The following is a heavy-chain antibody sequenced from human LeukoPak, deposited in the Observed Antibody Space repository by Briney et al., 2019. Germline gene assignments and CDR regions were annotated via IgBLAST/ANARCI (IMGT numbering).Heavy chain of an antibody. CDR2: INHSGST. V-gene: IGHV4-34*01. Sequence: KPSETLSLTCAAYGGSFSGYYWSWIRQPPGKGLEWIGEINHSGSTNYNPSLKSRVTISVDTSKNQFSLKLSSVTAADTAVYYCARGTRLLAAAIFRKGGAFDIWGQGTMVTVSS. CDR1: GGSFSGYY. J-gene: IGHJ3*02. CDR3: ARGTRLLAAAIFRKGGAFDI. D-gene: IGHD2-2*01.